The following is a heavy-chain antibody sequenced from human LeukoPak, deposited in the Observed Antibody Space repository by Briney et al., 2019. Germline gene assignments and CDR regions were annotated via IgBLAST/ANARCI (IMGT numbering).Heavy chain of an antibody. CDR3: AKDSYYDSSGYTDY. CDR1: GFTFDDYA. V-gene: IGHV3-9*01. CDR2: ISWNSGSI. Sequence: GGSLRLSCAASGFTFDDYAMHWVRQAPWKGLEWVSGISWNSGSIGYADSVKGRFTISRDNAKNSLYLQMNSLRAEDTALYYCAKDSYYDSSGYTDYWGQGTLVTVSS. D-gene: IGHD3-22*01. J-gene: IGHJ4*02.